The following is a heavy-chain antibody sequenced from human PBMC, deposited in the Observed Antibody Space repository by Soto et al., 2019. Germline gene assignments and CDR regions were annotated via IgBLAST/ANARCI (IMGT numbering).Heavy chain of an antibody. CDR3: AMRSTEGAYYYMDV. D-gene: IGHD2-2*01. J-gene: IGHJ6*03. CDR2: INPAGGTT. V-gene: IGHV1-46*03. CDR1: GFTFTSYY. Sequence: QVQLVQSGTEVKKPGASVKVSCKASGFTFTSYYMHWVRQAPGQGLEWMGIINPAGGTTTHAQSFTGRVTMTRDTSTSTVYMELSSLRSEDTAVYYCAMRSTEGAYYYMDVWGKGTTVTVSS.